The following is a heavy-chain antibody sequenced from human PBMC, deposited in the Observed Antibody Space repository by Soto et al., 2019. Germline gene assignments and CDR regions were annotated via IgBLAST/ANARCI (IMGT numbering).Heavy chain of an antibody. CDR2: IIPILGIA. CDR3: ARDRFPTYGGNSYFDY. D-gene: IGHD2-21*02. V-gene: IGHV1-69*04. Sequence: SVKVSCKASGGTFSSYTISWVRQAPGQGLEWMGRIIPILGIANYAQKFQGRVTITADKSTSTAYMELSSLRSEDTAVYYCARDRFPTYGGNSYFDYWGQGTLVTVSS. CDR1: GGTFSSYT. J-gene: IGHJ4*02.